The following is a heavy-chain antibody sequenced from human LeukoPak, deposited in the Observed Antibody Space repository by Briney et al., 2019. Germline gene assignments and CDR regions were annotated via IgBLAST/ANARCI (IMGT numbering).Heavy chain of an antibody. CDR3: ARKGYSGYDPNWFDP. Sequence: ASVKVSCKASGYTFSHYGFSWVRQAPGQGLEWMGGIIPIFGTANYAQKFQGRVTITADKSTSTAYMELSSLRSEDTAVYYCARKGYSGYDPNWFDPWGQGTLVTVFS. CDR1: GYTFSHYG. CDR2: IIPIFGTA. D-gene: IGHD5-12*01. V-gene: IGHV1-69*06. J-gene: IGHJ5*02.